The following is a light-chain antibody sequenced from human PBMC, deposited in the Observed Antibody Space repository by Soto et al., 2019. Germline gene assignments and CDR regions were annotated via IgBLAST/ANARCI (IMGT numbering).Light chain of an antibody. J-gene: IGKJ4*01. CDR1: QAINNY. Sequence: DIQITQSPSSLSASVCDRVTITCRASQAINNYVAWYQQKPGQCPQLLIYAASTLQSGVPSRFSGSGSGTDFTLTISSLQPEDVATYYCQKYDSVLLVFGGGTKVDIK. CDR2: AAS. V-gene: IGKV1-27*01. CDR3: QKYDSVLLV.